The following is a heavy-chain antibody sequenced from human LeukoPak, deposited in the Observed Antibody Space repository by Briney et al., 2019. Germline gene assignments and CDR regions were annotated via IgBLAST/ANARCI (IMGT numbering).Heavy chain of an antibody. CDR3: AKSAPEYYDCWRGTAY. J-gene: IGHJ4*02. D-gene: IGHD3-3*01. V-gene: IGHV3-30*18. CDR1: GFTFSSYG. CDR2: ISYDGSNK. Sequence: GRSLRLSCAASGFTFSSYGMHWVRQAPGKGLEWVAVISYDGSNKYYADSVKGRFTISRDNSKNTLYLQMNSLRAEDTAVYYCAKSAPEYYDCWRGTAYWGQGTLVTVSS.